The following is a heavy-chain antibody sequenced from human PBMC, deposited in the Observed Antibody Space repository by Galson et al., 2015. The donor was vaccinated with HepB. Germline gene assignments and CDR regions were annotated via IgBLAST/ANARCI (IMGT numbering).Heavy chain of an antibody. V-gene: IGHV3-30-3*01. CDR3: ARSPSLTPKYWYFDL. Sequence: SLRLSCAASGFTFKNYAMHWVRQAPGKGLEWVAVMSYDGSNKYCAASVKGRLTISRDNSKNTLYLHMNSLRAEDMAVYYCARSPSLTPKYWYFDLWGRGTLLTVSS. J-gene: IGHJ2*01. CDR2: MSYDGSNK. D-gene: IGHD3-9*01. CDR1: GFTFKNYA.